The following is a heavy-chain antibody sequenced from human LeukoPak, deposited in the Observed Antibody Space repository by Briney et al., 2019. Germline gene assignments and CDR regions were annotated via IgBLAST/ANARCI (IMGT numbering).Heavy chain of an antibody. D-gene: IGHD1-14*01. V-gene: IGHV4-31*03. CDR3: ARGPAGLVPFDY. Sequence: SETLSLTCTVSGGSISSGGYYWSWIRQHPGKGLEWIGYIYYSGSTYYNPSLKSRVTISVDTSKNQFSLKLSSVTAADTAVYYCARGPAGLVPFDYWGQGTLVTVSS. J-gene: IGHJ4*02. CDR2: IYYSGST. CDR1: GGSISSGGYY.